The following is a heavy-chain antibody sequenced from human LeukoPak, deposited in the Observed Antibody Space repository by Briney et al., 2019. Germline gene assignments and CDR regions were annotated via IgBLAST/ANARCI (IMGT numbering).Heavy chain of an antibody. CDR1: GGSISSYH. J-gene: IGHJ3*02. CDR3: ARDRGGSSYAFDI. Sequence: SETLSLTCTVSGGSISSYHWSWIRQPPGKGLEWIGYIYYSGSTNYNPSLKSRVTISVDMSKTQFSLKLSSVTAADTAVYCCARDRGGSSYAFDIWGQGTMVTVSS. D-gene: IGHD3-10*01. CDR2: IYYSGST. V-gene: IGHV4-59*12.